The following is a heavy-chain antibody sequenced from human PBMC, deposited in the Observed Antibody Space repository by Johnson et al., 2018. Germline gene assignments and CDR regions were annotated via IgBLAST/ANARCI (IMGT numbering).Heavy chain of an antibody. CDR2: ISEDGSNK. V-gene: IGHV3-30*18. CDR1: GFTFSVYG. D-gene: IGHD3-16*02. Sequence: QVQLVESGVGVVQPGRSLRLSCATSGFTFSVYGMHWVRQAPGKWLEWVAVISEDGSNKYDAASVKGRFTISRDNSKNTLYLQMNSLRAEDTAVYYCAKELEVVGYYYYYMDVWGKGTPVTVSS. J-gene: IGHJ6*03. CDR3: AKELEVVGYYYYYMDV.